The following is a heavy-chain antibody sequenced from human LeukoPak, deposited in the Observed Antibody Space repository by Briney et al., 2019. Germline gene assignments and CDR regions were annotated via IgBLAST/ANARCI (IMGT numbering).Heavy chain of an antibody. Sequence: GGSLRLSCAAPGFTFSYYWMSWVRQAPGKGLEWVANITQDGSDTHYVDSVKGRFSISRDNSKNTVSLQMDSLTIEDTAVYYCVRGGSPPTSTWSLDEWGQGTLVSVSS. CDR2: ITQDGSDT. CDR3: VRGGSPPTSTWSLDE. V-gene: IGHV3-7*01. CDR1: GFTFSYYW. D-gene: IGHD2-2*01. J-gene: IGHJ4*02.